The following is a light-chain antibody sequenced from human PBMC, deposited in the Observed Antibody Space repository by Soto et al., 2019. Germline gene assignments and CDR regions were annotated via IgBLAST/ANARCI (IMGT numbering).Light chain of an antibody. Sequence: DIQMTQSPSTLSASVGDKVTITCRASQSISTWLAWYQQKPGKAPKHLIYKASSLRNGAPSRFSGSGSGTEFTLTVVSLQPDDFASYYCQQYNGYPHTFGQGTKLETK. CDR3: QQYNGYPHT. CDR2: KAS. J-gene: IGKJ2*01. CDR1: QSISTW. V-gene: IGKV1-5*03.